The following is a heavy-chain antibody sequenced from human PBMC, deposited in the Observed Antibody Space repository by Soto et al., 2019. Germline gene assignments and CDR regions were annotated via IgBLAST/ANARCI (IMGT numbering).Heavy chain of an antibody. D-gene: IGHD6-13*01. Sequence: GGSLRLSCAASGCTSSNYAMSWVRQAPGKGLEWVSTISGSGDSTYYAYSVKGRFTISRDNSKNTLYLQMNRLRAEDTAVYYWARVCIAAARDGFEIWGQRKMVTV. CDR3: ARVCIAAARDGFEI. CDR1: GCTSSNYA. J-gene: IGHJ3*02. V-gene: IGHV3-23*01. CDR2: ISGSGDST.